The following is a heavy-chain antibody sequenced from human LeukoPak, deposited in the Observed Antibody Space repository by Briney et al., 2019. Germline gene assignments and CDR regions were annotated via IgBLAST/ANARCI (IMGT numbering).Heavy chain of an antibody. D-gene: IGHD6-13*01. Sequence: ASVKVSCKASGYTFTSYYMHWVRQAPGQGLEWMGIINPSGGSTSYAQKFQGRVTMTRDTSTSTVYMELSSLRSEDTAVYYCARDRRVRQQPTSANWFDPWGQGTLVTVSS. CDR1: GYTFTSYY. V-gene: IGHV1-46*01. J-gene: IGHJ5*02. CDR2: INPSGGST. CDR3: ARDRRVRQQPTSANWFDP.